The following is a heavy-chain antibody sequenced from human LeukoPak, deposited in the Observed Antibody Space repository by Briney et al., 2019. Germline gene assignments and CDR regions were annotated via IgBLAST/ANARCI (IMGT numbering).Heavy chain of an antibody. CDR2: ISAYNGNT. J-gene: IGHJ4*02. CDR1: GYTFSGYY. Sequence: ASVKVSCKASGYTFSGYYMHWVRQAPGQGLEWMGWISAYNGNTNYAQKLQGRVTMTTDTSTSTAYMELRSLRSDDTAVYYCARWNSSSWYQKLDYWGQGTLVTVSS. V-gene: IGHV1-18*04. D-gene: IGHD6-13*01. CDR3: ARWNSSSWYQKLDY.